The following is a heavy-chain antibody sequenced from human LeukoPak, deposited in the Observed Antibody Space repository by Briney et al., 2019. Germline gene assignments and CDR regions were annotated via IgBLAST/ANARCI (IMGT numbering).Heavy chain of an antibody. Sequence: PSEPLSLTCSVSVDPIRNYYWSWIRQSPGKGLEWIGHFEKSGSTKYNPSFKSRVIVSSDTSRNEFSLNLNSVTAADTAIYYCARGGSSCYGCHNWFDPWGQGTRVTVSS. D-gene: IGHD2-2*01. J-gene: IGHJ5*02. CDR3: ARGGSSCYGCHNWFDP. CDR1: VDPIRNYY. V-gene: IGHV4-59*01. CDR2: FEKSGST.